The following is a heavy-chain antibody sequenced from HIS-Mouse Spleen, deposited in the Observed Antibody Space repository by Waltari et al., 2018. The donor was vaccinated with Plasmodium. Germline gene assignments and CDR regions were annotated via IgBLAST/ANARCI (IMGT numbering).Heavy chain of an antibody. V-gene: IGHV4-34*01. J-gene: IGHJ4*02. CDR2: INHSGRT. D-gene: IGHD7-27*01. Sequence: QVQLQQWGAGLLKPSETLSLTCAVYGGSFSGYYWSWIRQPPGKGLEWIGEINHSGRTKYNPSLKSRVTISVDTSKNQFSLNLSSVTAADTAVYYCARVIPLGIPHFDYWGQGTLVTVSS. CDR3: ARVIPLGIPHFDY. CDR1: GGSFSGYY.